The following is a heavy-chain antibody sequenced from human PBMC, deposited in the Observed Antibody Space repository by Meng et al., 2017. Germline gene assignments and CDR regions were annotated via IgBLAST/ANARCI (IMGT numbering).Heavy chain of an antibody. V-gene: IGHV1-3*01. CDR2: IKSANGDA. Sequence: QVQLVQAGAGVEEPGASVKVSCKASGYTFTSYTIHWVRQAPGQSLAWMGWIKSANGDAKYSQKFQGRLTLTRDTSASTAYLELSSLTFEDTAVYYCARGTGSSWFDPWGQGTLVTVSS. CDR1: GYTFTSYT. D-gene: IGHD6-13*01. J-gene: IGHJ5*02. CDR3: ARGTGSSWFDP.